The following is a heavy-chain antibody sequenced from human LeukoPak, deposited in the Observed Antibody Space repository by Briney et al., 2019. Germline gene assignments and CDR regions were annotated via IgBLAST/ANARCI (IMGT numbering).Heavy chain of an antibody. Sequence: PGGSLRLSCAASGFTFSTYSMNWVRQAPGKGLEWVSSSSSSGTYIYYADSVKRRFTISRDNAKNSLYLQMNSLRAEDTAVYYCARDMTTVRYWYFDLWGRGTLVTVSS. D-gene: IGHD4-17*01. CDR2: SSSSGTYI. V-gene: IGHV3-21*01. CDR1: GFTFSTYS. CDR3: ARDMTTVRYWYFDL. J-gene: IGHJ2*01.